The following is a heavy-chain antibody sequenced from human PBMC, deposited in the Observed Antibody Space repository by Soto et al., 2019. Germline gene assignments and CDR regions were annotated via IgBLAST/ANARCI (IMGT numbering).Heavy chain of an antibody. D-gene: IGHD2-2*01. J-gene: IGHJ4*02. CDR1: GFTFSIYV. CDR3: ANLGGGYCTSTDCPDY. Sequence: PVASLRLSCVASGFTFSIYVMHWLRQAPGKVLEWVAVISYDDRNKYYADSVKGRFTISRDNSKNTLYLQMNSLRAEDTAVYYCANLGGGYCTSTDCPDYWGQGT. CDR2: ISYDDRNK. V-gene: IGHV3-30*18.